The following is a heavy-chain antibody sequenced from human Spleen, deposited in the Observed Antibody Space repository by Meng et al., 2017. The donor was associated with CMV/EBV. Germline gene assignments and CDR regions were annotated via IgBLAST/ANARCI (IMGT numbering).Heavy chain of an antibody. CDR2: INHSGST. V-gene: IGHV4-34*01. D-gene: IGHD5-18*01. CDR1: GGSFSGYY. CDR3: AGGIGYSYGNGDY. Sequence: QVLLQQWGAGLLNPSETLSLTCAVYGGSFSGYYWSWIRQPPGRGLEWIGEINHSGSTNYNPSLKSRVTISVDTSKNQFSLKLSSVTAADTAVYYCAGGIGYSYGNGDYWGQGTLVTVFS. J-gene: IGHJ4*02.